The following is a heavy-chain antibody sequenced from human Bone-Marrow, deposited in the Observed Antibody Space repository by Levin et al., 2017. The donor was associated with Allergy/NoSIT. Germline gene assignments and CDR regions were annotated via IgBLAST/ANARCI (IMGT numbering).Heavy chain of an antibody. J-gene: IGHJ6*03. V-gene: IGHV4-4*02. CDR3: AREKQYQLPLYYYYYYIDV. D-gene: IGHD2-2*01. CDR1: GDSMTTNDW. CDR2: ISHRGNA. Sequence: SQTLSLTCAVSGDSMTTNDWWTWVRQPPGKGLEWIGEISHRGNANYNPSLKSRVTLSVDKSKNQFSLRVTSVTAADTAVYYCAREKQYQLPLYYYYYYIDVWGKGTTVTVSS.